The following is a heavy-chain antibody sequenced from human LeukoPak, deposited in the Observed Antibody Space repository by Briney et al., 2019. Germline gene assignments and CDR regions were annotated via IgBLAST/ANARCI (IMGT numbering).Heavy chain of an antibody. D-gene: IGHD3-3*01. CDR2: INHSGST. J-gene: IGHJ4*02. CDR1: GGSFSGYY. V-gene: IGHV4-34*01. CDR3: ARGRGVIRARPNRDFDY. Sequence: SETLSLTCAVYGGSFSGYYWSWIRQPPGKGLEWIGEINHSGSTNYNPSLKSRVSISVDTSKNQFSLKLSSVTAADTAVYDCARGRGVIRARPNRDFDYWGQGTLVTVSS.